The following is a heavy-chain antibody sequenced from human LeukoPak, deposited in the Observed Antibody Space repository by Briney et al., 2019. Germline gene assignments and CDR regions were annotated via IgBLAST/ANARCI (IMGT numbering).Heavy chain of an antibody. J-gene: IGHJ3*02. CDR3: ARYKYYDDSGGYVDVFDI. V-gene: IGHV3-66*01. CDR2: IYSGGST. Sequence: GGSLRLSCAASGXTVSSNYMSWVRQPPGKGLEWVSVIYSGGSTYYADSVKGRFTISRDNSKNTLYLQMNSLRAEDTAVYYCARYKYYDDSGGYVDVFDIWGQGTMVTVSS. D-gene: IGHD3-22*01. CDR1: GXTVSSNY.